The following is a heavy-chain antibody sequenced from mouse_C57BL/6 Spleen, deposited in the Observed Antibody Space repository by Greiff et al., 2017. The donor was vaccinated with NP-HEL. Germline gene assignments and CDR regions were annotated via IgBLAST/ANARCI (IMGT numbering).Heavy chain of an antibody. CDR2: IDPSDSNT. CDR3: ARSNYDGAWFAY. J-gene: IGHJ3*01. Sequence: QVQLQQSGAELVMPGASVKLSCKASGYTFTSYWMHWVKQRPGQGLEWIGEIDPSDSNTNYNQKFKGKSTLTVDKSSSTAYMQLSSLTSEDSSVYYCARSNYDGAWFAYWGQGTLVTVSA. D-gene: IGHD2-4*01. CDR1: GYTFTSYW. V-gene: IGHV1-69*01.